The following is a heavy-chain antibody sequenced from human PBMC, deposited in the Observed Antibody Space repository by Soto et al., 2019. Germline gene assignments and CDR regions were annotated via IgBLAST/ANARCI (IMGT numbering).Heavy chain of an antibody. J-gene: IGHJ4*02. V-gene: IGHV3-64D*06. CDR3: AKSQEIGTHFFDS. Sequence: SLRLSCSVSGFSFSSYAMHWVRQAPGKGLEYVSSISSDGGPTYYAVSVKGRFTISRDNAKNSLSLQMNSLRAGDMAVYFCAKSQEIGTHFFDSWGQGTQVTVSS. CDR1: GFSFSSYA. D-gene: IGHD6-13*01. CDR2: ISSDGGPT.